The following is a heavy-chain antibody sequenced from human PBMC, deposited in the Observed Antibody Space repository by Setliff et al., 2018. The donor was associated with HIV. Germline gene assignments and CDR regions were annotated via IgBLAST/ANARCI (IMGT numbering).Heavy chain of an antibody. CDR1: GYTFSDYY. V-gene: IGHV1-2*02. CDR3: ERDGGGPGDYYYYYMDV. Sequence: ASVKVSCKASGYTFSDYYMHWVRQATGQGLEWMGWINPNSGGTNYEQKFQGRGNMTRDTSISTTYMELSRLRSDDTAVYYCERDGGGPGDYYYYYMDVWAKGTTVTVSS. D-gene: IGHD3-16*01. J-gene: IGHJ6*03. CDR2: INPNSGGT.